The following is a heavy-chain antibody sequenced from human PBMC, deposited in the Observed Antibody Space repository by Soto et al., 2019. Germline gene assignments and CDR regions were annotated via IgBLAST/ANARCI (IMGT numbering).Heavy chain of an antibody. CDR3: ARLLLLSWYFDV. CDR2: ISSSGTTR. J-gene: IGHJ2*01. V-gene: IGHV3-48*01. CDR1: GFTFSTYG. Sequence: LVESGGGLVQPGGSLRLSCAGSGFTFSTYGMDWVRQAPGKGLEWVAYISSSGTTRHYAESVKGRFTISRDNAEKSAYLQMDSLRADDTAVYYFARLLLLSWYFDVWGRGTPVSVSS. D-gene: IGHD2-21*01.